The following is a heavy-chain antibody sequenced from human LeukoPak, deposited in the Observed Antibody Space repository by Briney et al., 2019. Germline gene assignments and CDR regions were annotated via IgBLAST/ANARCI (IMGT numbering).Heavy chain of an antibody. Sequence: ASXXVSCKASGYTFTSYGISWVRQAPGQGLEWMGWISAYNGNTNYAQKLQGRVTMTTDTSTSTAYMELRSLRSDDTAVYYCARDRIQLGYCSGGSCPLGYWGQGTLVTVSS. CDR1: GYTFTSYG. V-gene: IGHV1-18*01. CDR2: ISAYNGNT. D-gene: IGHD2-15*01. J-gene: IGHJ4*02. CDR3: ARDRIQLGYCSGGSCPLGY.